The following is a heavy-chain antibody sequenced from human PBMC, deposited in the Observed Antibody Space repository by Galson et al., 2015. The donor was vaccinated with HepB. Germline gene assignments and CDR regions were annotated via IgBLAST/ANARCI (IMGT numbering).Heavy chain of an antibody. V-gene: IGHV4-59*08. CDR3: ARFYGELPNWYFDL. J-gene: IGHJ2*01. CDR2: IYYSGST. CDR1: GGSISSYY. D-gene: IGHD1-26*01. Sequence: SETLSLTCTVSGGSISSYYWSWIRQPPGKGLEWIGYIYYSGSTNYNPSLKSRVTISVDTSKNQFSLKLSSVTAADTAVYYCARFYGELPNWYFDLWGRGTLVTVSS.